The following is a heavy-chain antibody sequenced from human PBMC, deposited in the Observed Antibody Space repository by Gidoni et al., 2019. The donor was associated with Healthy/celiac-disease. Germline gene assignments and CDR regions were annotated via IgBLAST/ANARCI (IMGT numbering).Heavy chain of an antibody. D-gene: IGHD1-26*01. CDR3: ARRDLDSGSYQPWYFDL. CDR1: GYSLTSHW. V-gene: IGHV5-51*01. Sequence: EVPLVQSGAEVNTPGESLKISCKGSGYSLTSHWIGWVRQMPRKGLELMGIIYPGDSDTRYSPSFQGQVTISADKSISTAYLQWSSLKASDTAMYYCARRDLDSGSYQPWYFDLWGRGTLVTVSS. J-gene: IGHJ2*01. CDR2: IYPGDSDT.